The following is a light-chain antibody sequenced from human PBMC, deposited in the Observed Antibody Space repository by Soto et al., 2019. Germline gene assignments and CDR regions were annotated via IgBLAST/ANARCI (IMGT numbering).Light chain of an antibody. V-gene: IGLV2-14*03. CDR1: ATDIGGYNY. J-gene: IGLJ1*01. CDR3: RSFTSISL. CDR2: GVT. Sequence: QSALTQPASVSGSPGQSITISCAGTATDIGGYNYVSWYQHHPGRAPKLIIYGVTNRPSGVSNRFSGSMSGNTASLTISGLQAEDEANYSCRSFTSISLFGTGTKVTVL.